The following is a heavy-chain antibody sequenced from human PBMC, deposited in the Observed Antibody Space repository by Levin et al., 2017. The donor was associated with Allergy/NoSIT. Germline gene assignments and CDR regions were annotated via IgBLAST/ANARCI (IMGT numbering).Heavy chain of an antibody. J-gene: IGHJ4*02. CDR2: ISPDTGIT. Sequence: GESLKISCKASGYTFTRNYIQWLRQAPGQGLEWMGWISPDTGITHFAQKFQGRVTMTSDTSISPAYMELTRLISDDTAIYYCARGVFRGLGSVESDFWGQGTLVTVSS. CDR3: ARGVFRGLGSVESDF. D-gene: IGHD2-15*01. CDR1: GYTFTRNY. V-gene: IGHV1-2*02.